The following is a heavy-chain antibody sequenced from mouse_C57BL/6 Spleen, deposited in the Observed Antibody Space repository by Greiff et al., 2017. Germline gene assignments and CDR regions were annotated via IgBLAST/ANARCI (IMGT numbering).Heavy chain of an antibody. CDR3: TRGLGNYYAMDD. CDR1: GFTFSSYA. V-gene: IGHV5-9-1*02. J-gene: IGHJ4*01. D-gene: IGHD3-3*01. CDR2: ISSGGDYI. Sequence: EVKVEESGEGLVKPGGSLKLSCAASGFTFSSYAMSWVRQTPEKRLEWVAYISSGGDYIYYADTVKGRFTISRDNARNTLYLQMSSLKSEDTAMYYCTRGLGNYYAMDDWGQGTSVTVSS.